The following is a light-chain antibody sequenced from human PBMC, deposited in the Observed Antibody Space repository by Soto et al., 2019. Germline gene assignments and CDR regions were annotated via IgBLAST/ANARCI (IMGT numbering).Light chain of an antibody. CDR1: QSISKW. CDR3: HQYDSYPYT. Sequence: DILMTQSTSILSAPVGDTVTITCRASQSISKWVAWYQQRAGKAPTALIFDASNSEKGVPSRFSGSGSGTEFTLIISGLQPEDFATYYCHQYDSYPYTFGQGTKLEI. J-gene: IGKJ2*01. CDR2: DAS. V-gene: IGKV1-5*01.